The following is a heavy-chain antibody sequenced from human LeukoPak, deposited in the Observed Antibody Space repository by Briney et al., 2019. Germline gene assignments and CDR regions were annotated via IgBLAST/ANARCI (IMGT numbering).Heavy chain of an antibody. CDR1: GFTFSSYS. J-gene: IGHJ4*02. Sequence: GGSLRLSCAASGFTFSSYSMNWVRQAPGKGLEWVSSISSSSSYTYYADSVKGRFTISRDNAKNSLYLQMNSLRAEDTAVYYCARDHRLGYSSGWSPSYWGQGTLVTVSS. D-gene: IGHD6-19*01. CDR2: ISSSSSYT. V-gene: IGHV3-21*01. CDR3: ARDHRLGYSSGWSPSY.